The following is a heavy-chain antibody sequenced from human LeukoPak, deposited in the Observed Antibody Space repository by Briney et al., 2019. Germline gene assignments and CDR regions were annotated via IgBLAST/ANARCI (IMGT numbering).Heavy chain of an antibody. J-gene: IGHJ4*02. Sequence: GGSLRLSCTASGFNFGDNTMHWVRQAPGKGLEWVSSISSRSTYINYGDSLKGRCTISRDNAGNSLHLQIDSLRDGDTAVYYCATTIFGVVTQSYWGQGTLLSVSS. V-gene: IGHV3-21*01. D-gene: IGHD3-3*01. CDR1: GFNFGDNT. CDR3: ATTIFGVVTQSY. CDR2: ISSRSTYI.